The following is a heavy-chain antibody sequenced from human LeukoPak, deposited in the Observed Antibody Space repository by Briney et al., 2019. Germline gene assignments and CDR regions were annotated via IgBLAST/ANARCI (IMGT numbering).Heavy chain of an antibody. Sequence: GGSLRLSCAASGFTFSSYWMSWVRQAPGKGLEWVGRIKSKTDGGTTDYAAPVKGRFTISRDDSKNTLYLQMNSLKTEDTAVYYCTTTYYDFWSGYDFDYWGQGTLVTVSS. CDR2: IKSKTDGGTT. V-gene: IGHV3-15*01. CDR1: GFTFSSYW. D-gene: IGHD3-3*01. J-gene: IGHJ4*02. CDR3: TTTYYDFWSGYDFDY.